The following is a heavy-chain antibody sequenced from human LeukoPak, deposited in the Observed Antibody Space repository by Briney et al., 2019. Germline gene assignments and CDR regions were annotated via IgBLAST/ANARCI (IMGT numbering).Heavy chain of an antibody. CDR3: ARELIVVVPAAISQQLVRGEAGYNWFDP. CDR2: IYYSGST. Sequence: PSQTLSLTCTVSGGSISSGGYYWSWIRQHPGKGLEWIGYIYYSGSTYYNPSLKSRVTISVDTSKNQFSLKLSSVTAADTAVYYCARELIVVVPAAISQQLVRGEAGYNWFDPWGQGTLVTVSS. CDR1: GGSISSGGYY. D-gene: IGHD2-2*01. J-gene: IGHJ5*02. V-gene: IGHV4-31*03.